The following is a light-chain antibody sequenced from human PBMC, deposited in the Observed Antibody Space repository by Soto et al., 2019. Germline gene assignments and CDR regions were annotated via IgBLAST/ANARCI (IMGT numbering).Light chain of an antibody. CDR1: QGISSR. Sequence: DIQMTQSPSSVSASVGDRVTITCRASQGISSRLAWYQQKPGKAPKLLIYAASSLQSGVPSRFSGSGSGTDFSRTISSLPPEDFATYYGQQSNSFPSFTFGPGTKVDI. CDR2: AAS. J-gene: IGKJ3*01. V-gene: IGKV1D-12*01. CDR3: QQSNSFPSFT.